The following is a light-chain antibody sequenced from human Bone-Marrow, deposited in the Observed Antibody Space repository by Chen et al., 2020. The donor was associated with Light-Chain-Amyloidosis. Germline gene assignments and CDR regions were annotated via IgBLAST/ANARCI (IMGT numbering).Light chain of an antibody. V-gene: IGLV2-23*02. CDR2: AVN. CDR3: CSYAITVDFFWV. CDR1: RSDIGGYDL. J-gene: IGLJ3*02. Sequence: QSALTQPASVSGSPGQSITISCTGTRSDIGGYDLISWYQRHPGKAPKLIICAVNQRPSGVSYRFSGSKSGNTASLTISGLQAEDEADYFCCSYAITVDFFWVFGGGTKVTVL.